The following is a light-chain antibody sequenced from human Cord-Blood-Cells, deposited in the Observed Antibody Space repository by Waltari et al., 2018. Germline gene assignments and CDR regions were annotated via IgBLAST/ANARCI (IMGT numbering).Light chain of an antibody. Sequence: DIVMTQSPDSLAVSLGERATIYCRSSQSVLYSADNKDYLAWYQQKPGQPPKLLIYWASTRESGVPDRCSGSWSGTDFTLTISSLQAEDVAVYYCQQYYSTRTFGQGTKVEIK. CDR1: QSVLYSADNKDY. CDR2: WAS. V-gene: IGKV4-1*01. CDR3: QQYYSTRT. J-gene: IGKJ1*01.